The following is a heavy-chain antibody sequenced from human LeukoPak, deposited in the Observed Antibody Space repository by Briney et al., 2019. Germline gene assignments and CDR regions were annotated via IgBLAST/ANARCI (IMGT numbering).Heavy chain of an antibody. CDR3: ARDSLALDYYDSSGNFDY. Sequence: PGGSLRLSCAASGFTFSSYAMSWVRQAPGEGLEWVSAISGSGGNTYYTDSVKGRFTISRDNSKNTLYLQMNSLRAEDTAVYYCARDSLALDYYDSSGNFDYWGQGTLVTVSS. CDR2: ISGSGGNT. V-gene: IGHV3-23*01. CDR1: GFTFSSYA. J-gene: IGHJ4*02. D-gene: IGHD3-22*01.